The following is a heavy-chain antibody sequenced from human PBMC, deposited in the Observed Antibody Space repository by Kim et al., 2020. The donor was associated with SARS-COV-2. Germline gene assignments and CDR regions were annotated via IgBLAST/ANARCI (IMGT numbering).Heavy chain of an antibody. CDR3: ARVPTGYSSSWGGGYYYGMDV. J-gene: IGHJ6*02. D-gene: IGHD6-13*01. CDR1: GGSFSGYY. Sequence: SETLSLTCAVYGGSFSGYYWSWIRQPPGKGLEWIGEINHSGSTNYNPSLKSRVTISVDTSKNQFSLKLSSVTAADTAVYYCARVPTGYSSSWGGGYYYGMDVWGQGTTVTVSS. V-gene: IGHV4-34*01. CDR2: INHSGST.